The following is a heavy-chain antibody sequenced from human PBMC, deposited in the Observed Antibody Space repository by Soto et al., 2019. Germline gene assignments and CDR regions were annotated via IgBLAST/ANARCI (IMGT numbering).Heavy chain of an antibody. CDR3: TRVLRGYAFHGGF. CDR1: GFTFSSCA. V-gene: IGHV3-23*01. D-gene: IGHD5-18*01. J-gene: IGHJ4*02. CDR2: IIDSGSSNT. Sequence: GGSLRLSCAASGFTFSSCAMGWVRQAPGKGLEWVSDIIDSGSSNTNYIDNVKGRFTISRGNAKNTLYLQMNDLRAEDTAVYYCTRVLRGYAFHGGFWGQGTLVTVSS.